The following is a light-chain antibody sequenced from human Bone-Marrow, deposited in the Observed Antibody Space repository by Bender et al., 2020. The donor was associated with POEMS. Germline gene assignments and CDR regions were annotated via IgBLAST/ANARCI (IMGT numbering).Light chain of an antibody. CDR3: SSFTGDSVWV. J-gene: IGLJ3*02. V-gene: IGLV2-14*02. CDR1: SSDVGRYNL. Sequence: QSALTQPRSVSGSPGQSVTISCTGASSDVGRYNLVSWYQHHPGKAPRPIIYVDNKRPSGVSSRFSGSKSGNTASLTISGLQAEDDADYYCSSFTGDSVWVFGGGTKLTVL. CDR2: VDN.